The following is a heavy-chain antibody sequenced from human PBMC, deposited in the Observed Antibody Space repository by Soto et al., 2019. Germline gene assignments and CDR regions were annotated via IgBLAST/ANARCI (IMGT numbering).Heavy chain of an antibody. CDR3: ARVTGYSSSWDVGYYYYGMDV. Sequence: GASVKVSCKASGGTFSSYAISWARQAPGQGLEWMGGIIPIFGTANYAQKFQGRVTITADESTSTAYMELSSRRSEDTAVYYCARVTGYSSSWDVGYYYYGMDVWGQGTTVTVSS. D-gene: IGHD6-13*01. J-gene: IGHJ6*02. CDR2: IIPIFGTA. V-gene: IGHV1-69*13. CDR1: GGTFSSYA.